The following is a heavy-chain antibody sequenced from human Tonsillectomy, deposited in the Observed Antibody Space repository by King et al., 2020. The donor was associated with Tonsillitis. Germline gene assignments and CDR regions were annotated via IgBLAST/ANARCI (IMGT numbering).Heavy chain of an antibody. Sequence: VQLQESGPGLVEPSETLSLTCTVSGGSINNYFWSWIRQPPGKVLEWMGYIYYSGSTNYNPSLQSRVTISVDRSKNQFSLNLTSVTAPDTAVYYCARGARGGVGFDYWGQGTLVTVSS. CDR3: ARGARGGVGFDY. CDR2: IYYSGST. CDR1: GGSINNYF. D-gene: IGHD3-16*01. J-gene: IGHJ4*02. V-gene: IGHV4-59*08.